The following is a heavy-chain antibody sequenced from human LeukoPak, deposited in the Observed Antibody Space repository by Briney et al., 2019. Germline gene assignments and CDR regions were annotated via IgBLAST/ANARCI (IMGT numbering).Heavy chain of an antibody. D-gene: IGHD1-26*01. CDR3: ARDLIINEWELLGYMDV. J-gene: IGHJ6*03. CDR1: GYTFTNYY. Sequence: ASVKVSCKASGYTFTNYYFHWVRQAPGQGLEWMGIINPSGGSTSYAQKFQGRVTMTRDMSTSTVYMELSSLRSEDTAVYYCARDLIINEWELLGYMDVWGKGTTVTVSS. CDR2: INPSGGST. V-gene: IGHV1-46*01.